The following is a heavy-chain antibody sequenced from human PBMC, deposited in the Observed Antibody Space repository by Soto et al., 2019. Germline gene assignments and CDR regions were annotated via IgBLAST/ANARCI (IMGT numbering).Heavy chain of an antibody. CDR3: AKEGTSRPYKWFHP. V-gene: IGHV3-23*01. CDR1: GFTFSNYA. CDR2: LSDGGGST. Sequence: GGSLRLSCAASGFTFSNYAISWVRQAPWKGLEWVSGLSDGGGSTFYADSVKGRFTISRENAKNTLYLQMSSLRAEDTAVYYCAKEGTSRPYKWFHPCGQRTLVT. J-gene: IGHJ5*02.